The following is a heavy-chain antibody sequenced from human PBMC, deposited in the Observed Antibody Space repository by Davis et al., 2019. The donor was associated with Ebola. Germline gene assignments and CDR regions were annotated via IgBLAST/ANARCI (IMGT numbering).Heavy chain of an antibody. CDR3: AIPDCSGANCYSVYIKN. CDR1: GFTFSGYW. D-gene: IGHD2-15*01. CDR2: IKQDGSER. J-gene: IGHJ4*02. Sequence: GESLKISCAASGFTFSGYWMTWVRQPPGKGLEWVANIKQDGSERYYVDSVKGRFTISRDNAKNSLYLQMNSLRAEDTAVYYCAIPDCSGANCYSVYIKNWGQGTLVTVSS. V-gene: IGHV3-7*01.